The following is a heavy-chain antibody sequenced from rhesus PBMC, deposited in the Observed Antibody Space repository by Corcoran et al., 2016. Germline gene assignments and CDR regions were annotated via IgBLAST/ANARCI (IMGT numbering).Heavy chain of an antibody. CDR3: ARSYSSGWASAYYFDY. CDR2: IGGSSGST. Sequence: QVQLQESGPGVVKPSETLSLTCAVSGGSISDSYRLSWIRQAPGKGPEWIGYIGGSSGSTNYNPSLKSRVTISKDTAKNQFSLKLSSVTAADTAVYYWARSYSSGWASAYYFDYWGQGVLVTVSS. CDR1: GGSISDSYR. V-gene: IGHV4S10*01. J-gene: IGHJ4*01. D-gene: IGHD6-31*01.